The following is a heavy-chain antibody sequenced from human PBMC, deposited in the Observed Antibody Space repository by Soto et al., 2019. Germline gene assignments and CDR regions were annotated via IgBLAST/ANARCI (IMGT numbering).Heavy chain of an antibody. CDR1: GGTFSSYA. V-gene: IGHV1-69*06. Sequence: SVKVSCKASGGTFSSYAISWVRQAPGQGLEWMGGIIPIFGTANYAQKFQGRVTITADKSTSTAYMELSSLRSEDTAVYYCATAASSSGYPLAGIDYWGQGTLVTVSS. CDR3: ATAASSSGYPLAGIDY. CDR2: IIPIFGTA. J-gene: IGHJ4*02. D-gene: IGHD3-22*01.